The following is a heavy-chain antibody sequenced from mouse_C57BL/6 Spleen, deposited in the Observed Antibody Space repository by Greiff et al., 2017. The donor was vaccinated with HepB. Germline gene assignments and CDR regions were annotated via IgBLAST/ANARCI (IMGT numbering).Heavy chain of an antibody. D-gene: IGHD2-4*01. CDR1: GFTFSSYG. Sequence: DVQLVESGGDLVKPGGFLKLSCAASGFTFSSYGMSWVRQTPDKRLEWVATISSGGSYTYYPDSVKGRFTISRDNAKNTLYLQMSSLKSDDTAMYYCARRGIYDYDDYWGQGTTLTVSS. V-gene: IGHV5-6*01. CDR2: ISSGGSYT. J-gene: IGHJ2*01. CDR3: ARRGIYDYDDY.